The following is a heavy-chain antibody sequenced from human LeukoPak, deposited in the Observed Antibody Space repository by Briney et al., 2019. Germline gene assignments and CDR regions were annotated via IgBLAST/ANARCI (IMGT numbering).Heavy chain of an antibody. V-gene: IGHV5-51*06. D-gene: IGHD3-3*01. CDR2: IYPGDSDT. CDR1: DYSFTSSW. Sequence: GESLKISGKGSDYSFTSSWIGWVRQMPGKGLEWMGIIYPGDSDTRYRPSFQGQVTISADKSISTAYLQWSSLKASDTAMYYCARSDFWSGSDAFDIWGQGTMVTVSS. CDR3: ARSDFWSGSDAFDI. J-gene: IGHJ3*02.